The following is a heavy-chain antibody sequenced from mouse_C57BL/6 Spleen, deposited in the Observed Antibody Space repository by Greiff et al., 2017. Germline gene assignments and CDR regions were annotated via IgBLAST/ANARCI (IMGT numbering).Heavy chain of an antibody. V-gene: IGHV5-6*01. D-gene: IGHD2-3*01. CDR1: GFTFSSYG. CDR3: ARHDGYLYAMDY. Sequence: EVKLQESGGDLVKPGGSLKLSCAASGFTFSSYGMSWVRQTPDKRLEWVATISSGGSYTYYPDSVKGRFTISRDNAKNTLYLQMSSLKSEDTAMYYCARHDGYLYAMDYWGQGTSVTVSS. CDR2: ISSGGSYT. J-gene: IGHJ4*01.